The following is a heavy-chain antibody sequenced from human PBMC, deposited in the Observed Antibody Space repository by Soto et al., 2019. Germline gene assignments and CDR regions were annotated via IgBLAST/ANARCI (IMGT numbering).Heavy chain of an antibody. CDR1: GFTFSSYG. CDR2: IWYDGSNK. D-gene: IGHD2-2*01. V-gene: IGHV3-33*01. Sequence: PGGSLRLSCAASGFTFSSYGVHGFRQAPGKGLEWVAVIWYDGSNKYYADSVKGRFTISRDNSKNTLYLQMNSLRAEDTAVYYCARVLPPYAIGDYYYGMDVWGQGTTVTVSS. J-gene: IGHJ6*02. CDR3: ARVLPPYAIGDYYYGMDV.